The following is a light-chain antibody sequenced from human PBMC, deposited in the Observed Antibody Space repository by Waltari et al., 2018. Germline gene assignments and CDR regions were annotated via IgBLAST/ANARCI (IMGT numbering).Light chain of an antibody. V-gene: IGLV2-8*01. CDR2: DVN. CDR1: ARDIGAHDS. CDR3: SSYVGADTAV. J-gene: IGLJ1*01. Sequence: QSALTQPPSASGSPGQSITISCTGSARDIGAHDSVSWYQQQPGKAPKLLLYDVNRRPSGVPFRFSGSKSGNTASLTVSGLQTEDEADYYCSSYVGADTAVFGPGTKVTVL.